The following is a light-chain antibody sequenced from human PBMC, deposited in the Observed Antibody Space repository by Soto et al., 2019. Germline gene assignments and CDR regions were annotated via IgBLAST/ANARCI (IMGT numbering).Light chain of an antibody. CDR1: QSVSSSY. V-gene: IGKV3-20*01. Sequence: EIVLTQSPGTLSLSPGERATLSCRASQSVSSSYLAWYQQKPGQAPRLLLYGASSRATGIPDRFSGSGSGTDFTLTISRLEPEDFEVYYCQQYGSSPPWTFGQGTKVEIK. CDR3: QQYGSSPPWT. CDR2: GAS. J-gene: IGKJ1*01.